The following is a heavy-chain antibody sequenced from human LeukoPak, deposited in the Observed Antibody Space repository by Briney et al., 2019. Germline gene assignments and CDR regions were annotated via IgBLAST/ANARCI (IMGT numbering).Heavy chain of an antibody. CDR3: MAESSSPWEGY. V-gene: IGHV3-7*01. J-gene: IGHJ4*02. D-gene: IGHD6-6*01. CDR1: GFTFSRHR. CDR2: IKEDGSVK. Sequence: GGSLRLSCADSGFTFSRHRMDWVRQAPGKGLEWVANIKEDGSVKNYVDSVKGRFTISRDNAKNSLYLQMNSLRAEDTAVYYCMAESSSPWEGYWGQGTLVTVSS.